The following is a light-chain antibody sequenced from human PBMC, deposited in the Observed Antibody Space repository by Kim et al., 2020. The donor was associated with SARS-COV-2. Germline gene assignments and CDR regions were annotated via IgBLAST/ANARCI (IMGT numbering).Light chain of an antibody. CDR3: YSAADTLWV. Sequence: SYELTQPSSVSVSPGQTARITCSGDVLAKRYGRWFQQKPGQAPVMVIYKDTERPSGIPERFSGSSSGTTVTLTISGAQVEDEADYYCYSAADTLWVFGGGTHLTVL. CDR1: VLAKRY. CDR2: KDT. V-gene: IGLV3-27*01. J-gene: IGLJ3*02.